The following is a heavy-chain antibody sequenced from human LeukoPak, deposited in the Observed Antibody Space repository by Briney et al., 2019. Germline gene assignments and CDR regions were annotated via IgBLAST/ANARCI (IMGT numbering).Heavy chain of an antibody. CDR1: GFTFSSYG. J-gene: IGHJ4*02. CDR2: IWYDGSNK. CDR3: ARVSLGGYGRRYFDY. V-gene: IGHV3-33*01. D-gene: IGHD5-12*01. Sequence: GRSLRLSCAASGFTFSSYGMHWVRQAPGKGPEWVAVIWYDGSNKYYADSVKGRFTISRDNSKNTLYLQMNSLRAEDTAVYYCARVSLGGYGRRYFDYWGQGTLVTVSS.